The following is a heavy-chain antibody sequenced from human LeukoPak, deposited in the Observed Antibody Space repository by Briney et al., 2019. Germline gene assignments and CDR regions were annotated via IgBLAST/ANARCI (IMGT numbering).Heavy chain of an antibody. D-gene: IGHD3-3*01. J-gene: IGHJ6*02. V-gene: IGHV4-34*01. CDR1: GGSFSGYY. CDR2: INHSGST. Sequence: SETLSLTCAVYGGSFSGYYWSWIRQPPGKGLEWIGEINHSGSTNYNPSLKSRVTISVDASKNQFSLKLSSVTAADTAVYYRARGLSEELRFLEWLLDDGMDVWGQGTTVTVSS. CDR3: ARGLSEELRFLEWLLDDGMDV.